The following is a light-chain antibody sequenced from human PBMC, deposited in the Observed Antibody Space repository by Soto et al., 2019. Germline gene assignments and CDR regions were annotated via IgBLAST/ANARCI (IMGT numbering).Light chain of an antibody. CDR3: QTYNNWPLT. CDR2: DTS. CDR1: PGIGDT. Sequence: VMTQSQATLSVSPGEGVTLSCRASPGIGDTLAWYPHKPGQTPRLLIYDTSTRATGVPARFSGSRSGPECTLTINSLQSEDFAIDYCQTYNNWPLTFGGGTKGDIK. V-gene: IGKV3-15*01. J-gene: IGKJ4*01.